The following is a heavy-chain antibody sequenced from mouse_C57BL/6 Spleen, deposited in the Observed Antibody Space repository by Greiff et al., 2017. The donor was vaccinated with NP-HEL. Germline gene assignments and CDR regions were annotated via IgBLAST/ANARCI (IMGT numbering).Heavy chain of an antibody. CDR2: IHPNSGST. V-gene: IGHV1-64*01. CDR3: SRRNYDYDDSMDY. Sequence: QVQLQQPGAELVKPGASVKLSCKASGYTFTSYWMHWVQQRPGQGLEWIGMIHPNSGSTNYNEKFKSKATLTVDKSSSTAYMQLSSLTSEDAAVYYCSRRNYDYDDSMDYWGQGTSVTVSS. D-gene: IGHD2-4*01. J-gene: IGHJ4*01. CDR1: GYTFTSYW.